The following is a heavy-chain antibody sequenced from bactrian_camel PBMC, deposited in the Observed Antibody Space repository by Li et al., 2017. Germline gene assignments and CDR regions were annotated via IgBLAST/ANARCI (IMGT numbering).Heavy chain of an antibody. Sequence: HVQLVESGGGSVQPGGSLRLSCVASGYSYGKYCLGWFRQTPGNEREGVALIFTRDHSSYYLDSVKGRFTISQDNAKNTLYLQMNSLGPEDTAMYFCAADQRYCGLWYGHPRHYWGQGTQVTVS. CDR3: AADQRYCGLWYGHPRHY. D-gene: IGHD3*01. CDR2: IFTRDHSS. V-gene: IGHV3S61*01. CDR1: GYSYGKYC. J-gene: IGHJ4*01.